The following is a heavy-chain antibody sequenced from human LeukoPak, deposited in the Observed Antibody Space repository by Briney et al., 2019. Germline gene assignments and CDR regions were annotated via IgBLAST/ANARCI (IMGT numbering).Heavy chain of an antibody. D-gene: IGHD3-9*01. CDR1: GGTFSSYA. V-gene: IGHV1-69*04. Sequence: ASVKVSCKASGGTFSSYAISWVRQAPGQGLEWMGRIIPILGIANYAQKFQGRVTITADKSTSTAHMELSSLRSEDTAVYYCARAGEQASDWLTGYFDYWGQGTLVTVSS. J-gene: IGHJ4*02. CDR2: IIPILGIA. CDR3: ARAGEQASDWLTGYFDY.